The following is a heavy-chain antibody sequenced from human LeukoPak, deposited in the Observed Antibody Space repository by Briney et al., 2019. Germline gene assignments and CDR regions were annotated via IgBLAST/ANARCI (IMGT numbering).Heavy chain of an antibody. V-gene: IGHV3-30*18. CDR1: GFSFSSYA. J-gene: IGHJ6*02. CDR2: ISFDGGDK. Sequence: GGSLRLSCAASGFSFSSYAMHWVRLAPGKGLEWVAVISFDGGDKYYADSVKGRFTISRDNSKNTMCLQMNSLRAEDTAVYYCAKSRGGRIAVAGTRYGMDVWGQGTTVTVSS. D-gene: IGHD6-19*01. CDR3: AKSRGGRIAVAGTRYGMDV.